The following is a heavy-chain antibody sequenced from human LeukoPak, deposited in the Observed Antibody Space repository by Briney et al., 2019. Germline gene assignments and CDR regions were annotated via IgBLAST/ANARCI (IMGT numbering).Heavy chain of an antibody. CDR2: MSNDGSNK. CDR1: GFTFSTYG. CDR3: AKDWGAGGSALTF. J-gene: IGHJ4*02. V-gene: IGHV3-30*18. Sequence: GGSLRLSCAASGFTFSTYGMHWVRQAPGKGLEWVAVMSNDGSNKYYADSVKGRFTISRDNSKSTLYLQMNSLRAEDTAVYYCAKDWGAGGSALTFWGQRTLVTVSS. D-gene: IGHD3-10*01.